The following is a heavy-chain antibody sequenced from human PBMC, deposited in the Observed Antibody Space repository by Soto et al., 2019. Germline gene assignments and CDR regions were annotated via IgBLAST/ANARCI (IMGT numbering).Heavy chain of an antibody. V-gene: IGHV1-69*01. D-gene: IGHD2-15*01. CDR3: ASGVVVAATHYYYYGMDV. Sequence: QVQLVQSGAEVKKPGSSVKVSCKASGGTFSSYAISWVRQAPGQGLEWMGGIIPIFGTANYAQKFQGRVTITADESTSTAYMELSRLRSEDTAVYYCASGVVVAATHYYYYGMDVWGQGTTVTVSS. J-gene: IGHJ6*02. CDR2: IIPIFGTA. CDR1: GGTFSSYA.